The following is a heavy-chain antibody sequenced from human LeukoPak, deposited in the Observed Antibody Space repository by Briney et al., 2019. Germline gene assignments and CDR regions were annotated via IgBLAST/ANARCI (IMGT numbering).Heavy chain of an antibody. J-gene: IGHJ4*02. CDR2: ISGGGST. V-gene: IGHV3-53*01. D-gene: IGHD4-17*01. Sequence: PGGSLRLSCAASGFTVSDNYTSWVRQAPAKGLEWVSAISGGGSTYYADSVKGRFIISRDNSKNTVYLQLNSLRAEDTAVYYCAVLPRTTRGYWGQGTLVTVSS. CDR3: AVLPRTTRGY. CDR1: GFTVSDNY.